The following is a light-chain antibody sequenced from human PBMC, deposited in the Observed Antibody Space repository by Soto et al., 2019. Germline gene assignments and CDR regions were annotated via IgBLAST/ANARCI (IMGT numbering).Light chain of an antibody. CDR2: EVS. V-gene: IGLV2-23*02. CDR1: SSDVGSYNL. CDR3: LSWAGSRTYYL. Sequence: QSALTQPASVSGSPGQSITVSCTGTSSDVGSYNLVSWYQQYPGKAPKLMIYEVSKRPSGVSNRFSGAKSGNTASLTISGLQAEDEADYYCLSWAGSRTYYLSGTGTKVTVL. J-gene: IGLJ1*01.